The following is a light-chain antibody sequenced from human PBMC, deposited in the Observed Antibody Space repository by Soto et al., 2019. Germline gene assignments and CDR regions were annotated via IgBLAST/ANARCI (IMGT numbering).Light chain of an antibody. CDR3: RRYGSSLVA. Sequence: ESVLMQDAGILSLSPGERATLSCRASQSVSSSSLAWYQRKPGQAPRPLIYGASSRATGIPDRLSGSGSGTGFSLSISSLEPEDFAVYNCRRYGSSLVAFGQVT. J-gene: IGKJ1*01. V-gene: IGKV3-20*01. CDR2: GAS. CDR1: QSVSSSS.